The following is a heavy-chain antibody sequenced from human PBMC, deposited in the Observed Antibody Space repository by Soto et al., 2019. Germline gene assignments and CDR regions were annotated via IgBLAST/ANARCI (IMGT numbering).Heavy chain of an antibody. CDR1: GYTFTTYY. J-gene: IGHJ5*02. CDR2: INTNSGGT. CDR3: ARDWVLGGQLVENWFAP. D-gene: IGHD6-6*01. V-gene: IGHV1-2*02. Sequence: EASVKVSCKASGYTFTTYYMHWVRQAPGQGLEWMGWINTNSGGTNSAQKFQGRVTMSRDTSIRTVYMELSSLRSDDTAVYYCARDWVLGGQLVENWFAPGGKGPRVPVPS.